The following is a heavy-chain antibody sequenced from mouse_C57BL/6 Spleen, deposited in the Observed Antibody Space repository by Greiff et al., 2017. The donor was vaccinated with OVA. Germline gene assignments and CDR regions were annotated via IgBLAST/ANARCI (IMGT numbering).Heavy chain of an antibody. CDR1: GFSLTSYG. Sequence: VQVVESGPGLVAPSQSLSITCTVSGFSLTSYGVDWVRQSPGKGLEWLGVIWGVGSTNYNSALKSRLSISKDNSKSQVSLNMNSLQTDDTAMYYCASDQGLRRGFAYWGQGTLVTVSA. J-gene: IGHJ3*01. V-gene: IGHV2-6*01. CDR2: IWGVGST. CDR3: ASDQGLRRGFAY. D-gene: IGHD2-4*01.